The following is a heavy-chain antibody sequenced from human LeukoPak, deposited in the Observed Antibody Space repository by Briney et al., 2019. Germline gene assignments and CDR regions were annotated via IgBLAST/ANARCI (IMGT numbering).Heavy chain of an antibody. V-gene: IGHV3-30*02. CDR2: IRDDGSNK. CDR1: GFTFSNYG. D-gene: IGHD6-13*01. Sequence: GALRLSFAAAGFTFSNYGIHLGRPAPGKGVEWVAFIRDDGSNKYYADSVKGRFTISRDNSKNTLYLQMNSLRAEDTAVYYCAKAPGLSSSWLYYYYYMDVWGKGTTVTVSS. J-gene: IGHJ6*03. CDR3: AKAPGLSSSWLYYYYYMDV.